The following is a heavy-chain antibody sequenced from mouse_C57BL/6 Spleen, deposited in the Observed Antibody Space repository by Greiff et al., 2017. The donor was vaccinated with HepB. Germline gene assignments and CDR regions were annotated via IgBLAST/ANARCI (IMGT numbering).Heavy chain of an antibody. CDR2: IYPSDSET. CDR3: ARSEDYYGSSPLWYFDV. Sequence: QVQLQQPGAELVRPGSSVKLSCKASGYTFTSYWMDWVKQRPGQGLEWIGNIYPSDSETHYNQKFKDKATLTVDKSSSTAYMQLSSLTSEDSAVYYCARSEDYYGSSPLWYFDVWGTGTTVTVSS. J-gene: IGHJ1*03. D-gene: IGHD1-1*01. V-gene: IGHV1-61*01. CDR1: GYTFTSYW.